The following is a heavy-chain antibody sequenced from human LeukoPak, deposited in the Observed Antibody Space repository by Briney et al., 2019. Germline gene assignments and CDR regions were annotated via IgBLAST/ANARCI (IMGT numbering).Heavy chain of an antibody. D-gene: IGHD4-23*01. V-gene: IGHV3-74*01. Sequence: GGSLRLSCAASGFTFSIYWMHWVRQAPGKGLVWVSRINSDGSSTSYADSVKGRFTISRDNAKNTLYLQMNSLRAEDTAVYYCAREDYGGDGYYFDYWGQGTLVTVSS. CDR1: GFTFSIYW. J-gene: IGHJ4*02. CDR2: INSDGSST. CDR3: AREDYGGDGYYFDY.